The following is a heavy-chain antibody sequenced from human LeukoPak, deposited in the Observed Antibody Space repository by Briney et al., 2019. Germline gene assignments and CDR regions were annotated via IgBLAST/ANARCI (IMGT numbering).Heavy chain of an antibody. J-gene: IGHJ4*02. CDR2: INPNSGGT. CDR3: ARDTLSGYNWGLGY. V-gene: IGHV1-2*06. D-gene: IGHD3-3*01. CDR1: GYTFTGYY. Sequence: ASVKVSCKASGYTFTGYYMHWVRQAPGQELEWMGRINPNSGGTNYAQKFQGRVTMTRDTSISTAYMELSRLRSDDTAVYYCARDTLSGYNWGLGYWGQGTLVTVSS.